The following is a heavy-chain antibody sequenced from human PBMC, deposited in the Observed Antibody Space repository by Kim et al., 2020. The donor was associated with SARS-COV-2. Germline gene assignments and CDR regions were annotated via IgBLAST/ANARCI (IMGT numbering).Heavy chain of an antibody. Sequence: GGSLRLSCAASGFTFSSYGMHWVRQAPGKGLEWVAVIWYDGSNKYYADSVKGRFTISRDNSKNTLYLQMNSLRAEDTAVYYCARDTRYYYDSSGYHNHFDYWGQGTLVTVSS. J-gene: IGHJ4*02. CDR1: GFTFSSYG. V-gene: IGHV3-33*01. CDR3: ARDTRYYYDSSGYHNHFDY. CDR2: IWYDGSNK. D-gene: IGHD3-22*01.